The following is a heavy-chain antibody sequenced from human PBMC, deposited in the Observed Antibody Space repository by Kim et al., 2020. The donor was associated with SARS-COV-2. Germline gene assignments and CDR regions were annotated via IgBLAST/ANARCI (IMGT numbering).Heavy chain of an antibody. D-gene: IGHD2-2*01. J-gene: IGHJ3*02. V-gene: IGHV4-30-2*05. Sequence: RVTISGDTSKNQFSLKLSSVTAADTAVYYCARAHIVVLPAAILAGSAFDIWGQGTMVTVAS. CDR3: ARAHIVVLPAAILAGSAFDI.